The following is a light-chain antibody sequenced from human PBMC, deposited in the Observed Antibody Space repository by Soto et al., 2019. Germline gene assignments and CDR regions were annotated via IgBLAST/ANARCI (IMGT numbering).Light chain of an antibody. V-gene: IGLV2-14*01. CDR2: EVS. CDR3: SSYTSSGTLYV. CDR1: SSDVGGYNY. J-gene: IGLJ1*01. Sequence: QSALTQPRSVSGSPGQSVTISCTGTSSDVGGYNYVSWYQHHPGKAPKFLIYEVSNRPSGVSYRFSGSKSGNTASLTISGLQAEDEADYYCSSYTSSGTLYVFGTGTKVTVL.